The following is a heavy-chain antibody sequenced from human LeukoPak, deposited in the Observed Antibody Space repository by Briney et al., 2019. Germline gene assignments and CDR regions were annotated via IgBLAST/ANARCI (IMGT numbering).Heavy chain of an antibody. J-gene: IGHJ5*02. D-gene: IGHD2-21*02. CDR2: IKQDGSEK. V-gene: IGHV3-7*01. Sequence: GGSLRLSCAASGYTFSSYWMSGVRQAPGKGLEWVTNIKQDGSEKYYVDSVNGRFTISRDNAKNSLYLQMNSLRAEDTAVYYCAREHHIVVVSAINNWFDPWGQGTLVTVSS. CDR1: GYTFSSYW. CDR3: AREHHIVVVSAINNWFDP.